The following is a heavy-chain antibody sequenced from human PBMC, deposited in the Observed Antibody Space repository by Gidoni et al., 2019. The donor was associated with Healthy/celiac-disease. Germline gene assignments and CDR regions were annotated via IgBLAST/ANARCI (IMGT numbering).Heavy chain of an antibody. Sequence: QVQLQQSGPGLVKPSQTLSLTCAISGASVSSNSAAWNWIRQSPSRGLEWLGMTYYRSKWYNDYAVSVKSRITINPDTSKNQFSLQLNSVTPEDTAVYYCAREVRPRGDSSWYADYWGQGTLVTVSS. CDR2: TYYRSKWYN. CDR1: GASVSSNSAA. J-gene: IGHJ4*02. V-gene: IGHV6-1*01. CDR3: AREVRPRGDSSWYADY. D-gene: IGHD6-13*01.